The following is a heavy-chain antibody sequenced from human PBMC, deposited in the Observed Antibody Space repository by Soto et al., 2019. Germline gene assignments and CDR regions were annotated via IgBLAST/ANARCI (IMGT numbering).Heavy chain of an antibody. Sequence: QVQLVESGGGVVQPGRSLRLSCAASGFTFSSYGMHWVRQAPGKGLEWVAVIWYDGSNKYYADSVKGRFTISRDNSKNTLYLQMNSLRAEDTAVYYCAREFASKGGVIGYYYYYYGMDVWGQGTTVTVSS. D-gene: IGHD3-16*02. V-gene: IGHV3-33*01. CDR3: AREFASKGGVIGYYYYYYGMDV. J-gene: IGHJ6*02. CDR1: GFTFSSYG. CDR2: IWYDGSNK.